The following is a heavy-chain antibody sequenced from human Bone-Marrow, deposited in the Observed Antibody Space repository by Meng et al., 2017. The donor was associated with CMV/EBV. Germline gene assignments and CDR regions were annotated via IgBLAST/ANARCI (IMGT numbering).Heavy chain of an antibody. D-gene: IGHD6-13*01. CDR3: ARVIAARGSSYFDY. V-gene: IGHV3-74*03. CDR2: INGDGSIT. Sequence: GGSLRLSCAASGFTFDDFDMSWVRQAPGKGLVWVSRINGDGSITTYADSVKGRFTISRDNAKNTLYLQMNSLRAEDTAVFYCARVIAARGSSYFDYWGQGTLVTVSS. CDR1: GFTFDDFD. J-gene: IGHJ4*02.